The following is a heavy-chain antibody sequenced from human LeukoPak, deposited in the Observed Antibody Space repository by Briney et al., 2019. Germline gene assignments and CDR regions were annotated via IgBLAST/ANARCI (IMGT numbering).Heavy chain of an antibody. V-gene: IGHV4-59*01. J-gene: IGHJ4*02. CDR3: ARESWVVGELRDMR. D-gene: IGHD3-10*01. CDR1: GGSIGTYF. CDR2: IYYTGST. Sequence: SETLSLTCTVSGGSIGTYFWCWTRQPPGKGLEWVGYIYYTGSTSYNPSLKSRVTISVDTSRNQISLMLNSVTAADTAVYYCARESWVVGELRDMRWGQGTLVTVSS.